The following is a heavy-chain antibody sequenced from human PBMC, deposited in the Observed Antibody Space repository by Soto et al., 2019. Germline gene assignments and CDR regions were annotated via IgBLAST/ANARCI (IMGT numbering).Heavy chain of an antibody. CDR2: IYPGDSDT. J-gene: IGHJ4*02. CDR3: ARQDDYVWGSYRTIDY. D-gene: IGHD3-16*02. CDR1: GYSFTSYW. V-gene: IGHV5-51*01. Sequence: GESLKISCKGSGYSFTSYWIGWVRQMPGKGLEWMGIIYPGDSDTRYSPSFQGQVTISADKSISTAYLQWSSLKASDTAMYYCARQDDYVWGSYRTIDYWGQGTLVTVSS.